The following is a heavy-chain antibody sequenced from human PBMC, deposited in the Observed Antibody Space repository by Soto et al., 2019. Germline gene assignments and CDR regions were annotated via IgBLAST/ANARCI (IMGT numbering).Heavy chain of an antibody. CDR2: IYYTGTT. CDR3: ARAYGGYADY. D-gene: IGHD5-12*01. V-gene: IGHV4-31*03. J-gene: IGHJ4*02. CDR1: GGSIRSPNFS. Sequence: SETLSLTCTVIGGSIRSPNFSWSWIRQHPGKGLEWIGNIYYTGTTTYNPSLDSRLTISLDPSKNQFSLTLTSVTAADTAVYYCARAYGGYADYWGQGALVTVSS.